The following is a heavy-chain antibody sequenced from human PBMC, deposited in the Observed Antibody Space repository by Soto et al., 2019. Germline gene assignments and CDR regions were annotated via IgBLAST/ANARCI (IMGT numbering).Heavy chain of an antibody. CDR1: GFTFGDYT. CDR3: VKGGSMTRYFDWLLYFDS. J-gene: IGHJ4*02. V-gene: IGHV3-43*01. D-gene: IGHD3-9*01. Sequence: EVQLVESGGVVVHPGGYLRLSCAASGFTFGDYTMHWVRQVPGKGLEWVSLISWEGGTSYYADSVKGRFTISRDNSKDSLYLQMDSLRTEDTALYYCVKGGSMTRYFDWLLYFDSWGQGTLVTVSS. CDR2: ISWEGGTS.